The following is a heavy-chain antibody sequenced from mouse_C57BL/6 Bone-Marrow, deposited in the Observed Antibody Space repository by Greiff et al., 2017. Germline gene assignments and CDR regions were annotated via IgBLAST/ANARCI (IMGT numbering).Heavy chain of an antibody. J-gene: IGHJ2*01. CDR2: INPSSGYT. V-gene: IGHV1-4*01. Sequence: PGASVKMSCKASGYTFTSYTMHWVKQRPGQGLEWIGYINPSSGYTKYNQKFKDKATLTADKSSSTAYMQLSSLTSEDSAVYYCARRNYGDYWGQGTTLTVSS. CDR1: GYTFTSYT. D-gene: IGHD1-2*01. CDR3: ARRNYGDY.